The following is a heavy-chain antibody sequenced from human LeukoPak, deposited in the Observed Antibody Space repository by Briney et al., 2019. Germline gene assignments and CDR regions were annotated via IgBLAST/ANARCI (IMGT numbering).Heavy chain of an antibody. CDR3: TVRDYDFWRGYHS. Sequence: TSVKVSCKASGFTFTSSVMQWVRQARGQRLEWIGWIDVGSGNTNYAQKFQERVTITRDMSTSTAYMELSSLRSEDTAVYYCTVRDYDFWRGYHSWGQGTLVTVSS. V-gene: IGHV1-58*02. D-gene: IGHD3-3*01. J-gene: IGHJ4*02. CDR1: GFTFTSSV. CDR2: IDVGSGNT.